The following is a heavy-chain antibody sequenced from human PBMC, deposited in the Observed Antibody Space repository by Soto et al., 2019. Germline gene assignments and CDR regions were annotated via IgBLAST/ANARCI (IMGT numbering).Heavy chain of an antibody. CDR1: GGTFSSYA. V-gene: IGHV1-69*06. CDR3: ASFRDYDILTGYLKFDP. Sequence: ASVKVSCKASGGTFSSYAISWGPQAPGHGLEWMGGIIPIFGTANYAQKFQGRVTITADKSTSTAYMELSSLRSEDTAVYYCASFRDYDILTGYLKFDPWGQGTLVTVSS. D-gene: IGHD3-9*01. J-gene: IGHJ5*02. CDR2: IIPIFGTA.